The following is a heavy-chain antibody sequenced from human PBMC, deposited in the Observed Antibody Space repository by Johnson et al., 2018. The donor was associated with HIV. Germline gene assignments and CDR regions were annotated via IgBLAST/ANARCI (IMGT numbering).Heavy chain of an antibody. Sequence: QVQLVESGGGVVQPGRSLRLSCAASGFTFSSYAMHWVRQAPGKGLEWEAVISYDGSNKYYADSVKGRFTISRDNSKNTLYLQMNSLRAEDTAVYYCARGLRRTTVGNDAFDIWGQGTMVTVSS. CDR3: ARGLRRTTVGNDAFDI. J-gene: IGHJ3*02. V-gene: IGHV3-30*14. CDR2: ISYDGSNK. CDR1: GFTFSSYA. D-gene: IGHD4-23*01.